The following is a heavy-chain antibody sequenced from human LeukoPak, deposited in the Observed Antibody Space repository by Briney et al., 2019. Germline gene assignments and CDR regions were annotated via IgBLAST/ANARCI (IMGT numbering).Heavy chain of an antibody. V-gene: IGHV3-7*01. CDR2: IKQDGSEK. Sequence: PGGSLRLSCAASGFTFSNYWMSWVRQAPGKGLEWVASIKQDGSEKYCMDSVKGRFSISRDNAKNSLYLQMNSLRAEDTAVSYCARERSSTHWGQGTLVTVSS. J-gene: IGHJ4*02. CDR3: ARERSSTH. CDR1: GFTFSNYW.